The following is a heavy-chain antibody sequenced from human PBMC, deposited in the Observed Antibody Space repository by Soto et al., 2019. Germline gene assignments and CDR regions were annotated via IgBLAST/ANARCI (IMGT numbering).Heavy chain of an antibody. V-gene: IGHV5-10-1*01. CDR2: IDPSDSYT. J-gene: IGHJ6*02. Sequence: PGESLKISCKGSGYSFTSYWISWVRQMPGKGLEWMGRIDPSDSYTNYSPSFQGHVTISADKSISTAYLQWSSLKASDTAMYYYARQGCSSTSCPQYYYYYGMDVWAQGTRVTVTS. CDR1: GYSFTSYW. CDR3: ARQGCSSTSCPQYYYYYGMDV. D-gene: IGHD2-2*01.